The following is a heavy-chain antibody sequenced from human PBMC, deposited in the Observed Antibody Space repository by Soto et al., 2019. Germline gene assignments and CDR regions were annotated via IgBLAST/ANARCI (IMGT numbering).Heavy chain of an antibody. CDR1: GASMNSYH. Sequence: TSETLSLTCTVSGASMNSYHWSWIRQPAGKGLEWIGHIHSSGSTNHNPSLKSRVTMSVDTSKNQFSLRLTSVTAADTAVYYCARVFSGGGDYYYYGMDLWGQGSTVTVSS. CDR2: IHSSGST. CDR3: ARVFSGGGDYYYYGMDL. D-gene: IGHD6-19*01. J-gene: IGHJ6*02. V-gene: IGHV4-4*07.